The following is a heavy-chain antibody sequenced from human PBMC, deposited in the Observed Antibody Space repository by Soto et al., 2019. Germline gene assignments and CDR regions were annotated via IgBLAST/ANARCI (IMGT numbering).Heavy chain of an antibody. CDR2: IKRRFDGETV. J-gene: IGHJ6*02. V-gene: IGHV3-15*07. CDR1: GLNFRDAW. CDR3: TTDGLDTLALWEPYDYYAMDV. Sequence: EVKLVESGGDLVRPGGSLRLSCAASGLNFRDAWMTWVRQAPGKGLEWVGRIKRRFDGETVDYAAPVIGRFTISRDDSKDTLYLQMNSLKTEDTAVYYCTTDGLDTLALWEPYDYYAMDVWGQGTTVTVSS. D-gene: IGHD3-16*01.